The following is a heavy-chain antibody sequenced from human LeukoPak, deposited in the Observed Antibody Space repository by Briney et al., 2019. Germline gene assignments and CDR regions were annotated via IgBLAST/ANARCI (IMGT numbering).Heavy chain of an antibody. J-gene: IGHJ3*02. CDR1: GFTLRGYG. CDR2: IRYDGSDK. Sequence: GGSLRLSCAASGFTLRGYGMHWVRQAPGKGLEWVAFIRYDGSDKSYADSVKGRFTISRDNSKNTLYLQMNSLRAEDTAVYNCAKFRALRSGYDAFDIWGQGTMVTVSS. V-gene: IGHV3-30*02. D-gene: IGHD3-3*01. CDR3: AKFRALRSGYDAFDI.